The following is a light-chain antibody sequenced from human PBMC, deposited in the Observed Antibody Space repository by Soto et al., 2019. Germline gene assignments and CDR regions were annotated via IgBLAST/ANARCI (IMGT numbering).Light chain of an antibody. V-gene: IGLV2-14*01. J-gene: IGLJ1*01. Sequence: QSALTQPASESGSPGQSITISCSGTSTDIGGYNYVSWYQQHPGKAPKLIIYEVSNRPSGVPDRFSGSKSGSTASLTISGLQAEDEADYYCSSYAGSYFVFGTGTKLTVL. CDR1: STDIGGYNY. CDR2: EVS. CDR3: SSYAGSYFV.